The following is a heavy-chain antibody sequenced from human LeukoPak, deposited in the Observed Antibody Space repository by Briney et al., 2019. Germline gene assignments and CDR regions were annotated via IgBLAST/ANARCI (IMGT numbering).Heavy chain of an antibody. CDR3: TKDDGQWLYAFDY. D-gene: IGHD6-19*01. CDR1: GFTFSSYA. CDR2: ISGSGGST. Sequence: GGSLRLSCAASGFTFSSYAMSWVRQAPGKGLEWVSAISGSGGSTYYADSVKGRFTISRDNSKNTLYLQMNSLRAEDTAVYYCTKDDGQWLYAFDYWGQGTLVTVSS. J-gene: IGHJ4*02. V-gene: IGHV3-23*01.